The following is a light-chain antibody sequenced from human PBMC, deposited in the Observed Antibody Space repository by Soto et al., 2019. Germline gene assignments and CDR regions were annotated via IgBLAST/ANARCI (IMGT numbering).Light chain of an antibody. V-gene: IGKV3-20*01. CDR2: GAS. CDR3: QQYSRAPLT. CDR1: QSINNK. Sequence: EIVMTQSPATLSVSPGERVTLSCRASQSINNKVAWYQQKPGQAPRLLIYGASTRATGIPDRFSASGSGTDFTLTISRLEPEDFAVYYCQQYSRAPLTFGQGTKVDIK. J-gene: IGKJ1*01.